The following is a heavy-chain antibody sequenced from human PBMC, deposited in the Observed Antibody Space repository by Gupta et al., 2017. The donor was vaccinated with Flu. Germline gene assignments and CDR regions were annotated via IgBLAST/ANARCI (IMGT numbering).Heavy chain of an antibody. D-gene: IGHD3-16*01. CDR2: ISSNGIAT. CDR1: GFTFSNYA. CDR3: AKDNMNGLGAYTWGYFDS. V-gene: IGHV3-23*01. Sequence: QLLESGGGLLRPGGSLRLSCAASGFTFSNYALAWVRQAPHKGLEGVAGISSNGIATVDGDSVEGRFTVSRDNSNNGLDLEMNSLRIDETAIYYCAKDNMNGLGAYTWGYFDSWGLGTRVSVSS. J-gene: IGHJ4*02.